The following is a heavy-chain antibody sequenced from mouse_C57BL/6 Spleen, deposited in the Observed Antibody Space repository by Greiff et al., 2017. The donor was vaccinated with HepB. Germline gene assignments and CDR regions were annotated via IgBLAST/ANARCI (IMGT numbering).Heavy chain of an antibody. Sequence: VQLQQSGAELMKPGASVKLSCTATGYTFTGYWIEWVKQRPGHGLEWIGEILPGSGSTNYNEKFKGKATFTADTSSNTAYMQLSSLTTEDSAIYYCARSFPPPFITTVVAPYYAMDYWGQGTSFTVSS. J-gene: IGHJ4*01. D-gene: IGHD1-1*01. CDR3: ARSFPPPFITTVVAPYYAMDY. V-gene: IGHV1-9*01. CDR2: ILPGSGST. CDR1: GYTFTGYW.